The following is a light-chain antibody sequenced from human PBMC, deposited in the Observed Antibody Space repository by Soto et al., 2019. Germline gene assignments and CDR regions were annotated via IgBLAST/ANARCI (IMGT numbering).Light chain of an antibody. J-gene: IGLJ3*02. CDR3: LLYYGGAQPGV. Sequence: QAVVTQEPSLTVSPGGTVTLTCASSTGAVTSGYYPNWFQQKPGQAPRVLIYSTSNKHSWTPARFSGSLLGGKAALTLSGVQPEDEAEYYCLLYYGGAQPGVFGGGTKLTVL. V-gene: IGLV7-43*01. CDR2: STS. CDR1: TGAVTSGYY.